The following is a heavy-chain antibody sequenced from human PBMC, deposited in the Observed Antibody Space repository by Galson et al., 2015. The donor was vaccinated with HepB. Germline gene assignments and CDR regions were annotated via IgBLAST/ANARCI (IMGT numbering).Heavy chain of an antibody. D-gene: IGHD3-10*01. V-gene: IGHV3-30-3*01. CDR2: IPYDESNK. CDR1: GFTFSSYA. J-gene: IGHJ4*02. CDR3: ARDLGESGADY. Sequence: SLRLSCTASGFTFSSYAMHWVRQAPGKGLEWVAGIPYDESNKYYADSVKGRFTISRDNSKNTLYLQMNSLRAEDTAVYYCARDLGESGADYWGQGTLVTVSS.